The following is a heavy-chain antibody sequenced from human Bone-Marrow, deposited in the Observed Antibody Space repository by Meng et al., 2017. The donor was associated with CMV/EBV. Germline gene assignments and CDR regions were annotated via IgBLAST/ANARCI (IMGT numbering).Heavy chain of an antibody. CDR1: GFTFSTYP. Sequence: LSLTCAASGFTFSTYPMNWVRQAPGKGLEWVSYISSSSSYTSYTDSVKGRFTISRDNAKNSLYLQMNSLRTEDTALYYCAKDAKQLWLSYLDYWGQGTLVTVSS. CDR3: AKDAKQLWLSYLDY. D-gene: IGHD5-18*01. J-gene: IGHJ4*02. V-gene: IGHV3-21*05. CDR2: ISSSSSYT.